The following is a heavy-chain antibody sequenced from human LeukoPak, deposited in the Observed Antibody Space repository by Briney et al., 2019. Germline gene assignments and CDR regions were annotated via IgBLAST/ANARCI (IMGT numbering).Heavy chain of an antibody. CDR2: INPNSGGT. V-gene: IGHV1-2*02. CDR1: GCTFTGYY. Sequence: ASVKVSFKASGCTFTGYYMHWVRQAPGQGLEWMGWINPNSGGTNYAQRFQGRVTMTRDTSISTAYMELSRLRSDDTAVYYCARDNAYCSSTSCYKMGAFDIWGQGTMVTVSS. CDR3: ARDNAYCSSTSCYKMGAFDI. J-gene: IGHJ3*02. D-gene: IGHD2-2*02.